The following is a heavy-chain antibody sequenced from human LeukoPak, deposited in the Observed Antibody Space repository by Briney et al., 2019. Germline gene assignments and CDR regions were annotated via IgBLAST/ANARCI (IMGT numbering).Heavy chain of an antibody. CDR2: TYYTSKWSN. CDR3: ARDRDSDYEWGPFDP. D-gene: IGHD4-11*01. V-gene: IGHV6-1*01. CDR1: GDSVSSNSAS. J-gene: IGHJ5*02. Sequence: SQTLSLTCAISGDSVSSNSASWNWFRQSPSRGFEWLGRTYYTSKWSNDYAPSVRSRITIKPDTSRNQFSLQLNSVTPEDTAVYYCARDRDSDYEWGPFDPWGQGTLDTVSS.